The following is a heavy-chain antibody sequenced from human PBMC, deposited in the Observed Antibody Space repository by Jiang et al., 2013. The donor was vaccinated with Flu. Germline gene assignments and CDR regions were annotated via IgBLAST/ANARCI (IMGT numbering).Heavy chain of an antibody. D-gene: IGHD6-25*01. J-gene: IGHJ5*01. CDR1: GFPFSDHY. Sequence: VQLVESGGGLVQPGGSLRLSCAASGFPFSDHYIDWVRQAPGKWLEWVGRSRNKDNSYSTEYAASVKGRFTISRDDSKSSLYLQMNSLKTEDTAVYYCTRTIPGASFDSWGQGTLVTVSS. CDR2: SRNKDNSYST. CDR3: TRTIPGASFDS. V-gene: IGHV3-72*01.